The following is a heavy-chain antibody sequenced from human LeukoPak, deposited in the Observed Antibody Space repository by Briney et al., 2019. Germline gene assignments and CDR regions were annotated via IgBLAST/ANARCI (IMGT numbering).Heavy chain of an antibody. D-gene: IGHD6-19*01. V-gene: IGHV3-30*02. CDR3: AKDRWGAVASFDY. Sequence: SGGSLRLSCAASGFQFSDYVMHWVRQAPGKGLEWVAVIRYDGNNKYYADSVKGRFTISRDNSKNMLYLQMNSLGTEDTAVYYCAKDRWGAVASFDYWGQGTLVTVSS. CDR2: IRYDGNNK. J-gene: IGHJ4*02. CDR1: GFQFSDYV.